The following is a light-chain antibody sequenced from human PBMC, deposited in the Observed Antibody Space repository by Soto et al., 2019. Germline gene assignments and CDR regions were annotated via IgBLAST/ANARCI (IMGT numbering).Light chain of an antibody. CDR1: QSVSRS. CDR3: QQYNVFSPYT. V-gene: IGKV1-5*03. Sequence: DIQMTQSPSILSASVGDRVTITCRASQSVSRSLAWYQQKPGKAPTLLIYKASTLSRGVPSRFSGGGFGTEFTLTSSSLQPDDFATYYCQQYNVFSPYTFGRGTKLEI. J-gene: IGKJ2*01. CDR2: KAS.